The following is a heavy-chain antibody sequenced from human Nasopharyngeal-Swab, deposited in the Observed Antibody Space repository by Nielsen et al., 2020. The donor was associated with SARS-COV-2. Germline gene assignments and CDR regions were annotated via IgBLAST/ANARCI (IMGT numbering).Heavy chain of an antibody. CDR1: GFTFSKSA. CDR3: TTVAGSYGRFDY. Sequence: SVKVSYKASGFTFSKSAVQWVRQARGQRLEWIGWIVVGSGNTNYAQKFRERVTITRDMSTRTAYMELSSLTSEDTAVYYCTTVAGSYGRFDYWGQGTLVTVSS. D-gene: IGHD1-26*01. J-gene: IGHJ4*02. CDR2: IVVGSGNT. V-gene: IGHV1-58*01.